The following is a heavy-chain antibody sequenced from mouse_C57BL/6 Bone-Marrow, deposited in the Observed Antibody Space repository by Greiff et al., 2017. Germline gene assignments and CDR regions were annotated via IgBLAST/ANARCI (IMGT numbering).Heavy chain of an antibody. J-gene: IGHJ2*01. D-gene: IGHD2-3*01. Sequence: VQLQQSGAELARPGASVKLSCKASGYTFTSYGISWVKQRTGQGLEWIGEIYPRSGNTYYNEKFKGKATLTADKSSSTAYMELRSLTSKDSAVYFCARSAWLLYLDYWGQGTTLTVSS. CDR3: ARSAWLLYLDY. CDR2: IYPRSGNT. CDR1: GYTFTSYG. V-gene: IGHV1-81*01.